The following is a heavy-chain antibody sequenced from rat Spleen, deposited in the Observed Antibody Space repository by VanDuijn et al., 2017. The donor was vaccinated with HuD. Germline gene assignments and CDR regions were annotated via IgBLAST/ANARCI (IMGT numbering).Heavy chain of an antibody. V-gene: IGHV5-29*01. Sequence: EVQLVESDGGLVQPGRSLKLSCATSGFTFSYYYMAWVRPAPTKGLDWVATISYDGSTTYYRASVKGRFTISRDDGKSTLYLEMDSLSSEDMSTYYCVRQGYLRDWYFDFWGPGTMVTVSS. J-gene: IGHJ1*01. CDR1: GFTFSYYY. D-gene: IGHD2-5*01. CDR3: VRQGYLRDWYFDF. CDR2: ISYDGSTT.